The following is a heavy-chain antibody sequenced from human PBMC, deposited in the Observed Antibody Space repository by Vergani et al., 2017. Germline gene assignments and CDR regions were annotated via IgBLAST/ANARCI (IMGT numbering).Heavy chain of an antibody. Sequence: QVQLVESGGGVVQPGRSLRLSCAASGFTFSRYAMHWVLQAPGKGLEWVAVISYDGSNKYYADSVKGRFTISRDNSKNTLYLQMNSLRAEDTAVYYCARVVDSTRAFDYWGQGTLVTVSS. CDR3: ARVVDSTRAFDY. V-gene: IGHV3-30*01. CDR2: ISYDGSNK. J-gene: IGHJ4*02. CDR1: GFTFSRYA. D-gene: IGHD2-15*01.